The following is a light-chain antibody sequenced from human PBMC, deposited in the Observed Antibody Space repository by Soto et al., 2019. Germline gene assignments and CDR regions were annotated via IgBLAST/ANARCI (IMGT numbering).Light chain of an antibody. CDR3: QQYNSYSLFT. CDR1: QSIRTW. V-gene: IGKV1-5*03. J-gene: IGKJ3*01. Sequence: DIQMTQSPSTLSASIGDTVIITCRASQSIRTWLAWYQQKPGKVPNLVIYKASSLESGVPSRFSGSGSGTEFTLTISNLQPDDFATYYCQQYNSYSLFTFGPGTKVDI. CDR2: KAS.